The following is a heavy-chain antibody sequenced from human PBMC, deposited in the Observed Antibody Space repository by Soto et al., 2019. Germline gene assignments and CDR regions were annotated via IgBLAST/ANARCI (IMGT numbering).Heavy chain of an antibody. V-gene: IGHV1-69*13. CDR1: GGTFSSYA. J-gene: IGHJ5*02. CDR2: IIPIFGTA. CDR3: ARYLQNGFDP. Sequence: SVKVSCKDSGGTFSSYAISWVRQAPGQGLEWMGGIIPIFGTANYAQKFQGRVTITADESTSTAYMELSSLRSEDTAVCYCARYLQNGFDPWGQGTLVTVSS.